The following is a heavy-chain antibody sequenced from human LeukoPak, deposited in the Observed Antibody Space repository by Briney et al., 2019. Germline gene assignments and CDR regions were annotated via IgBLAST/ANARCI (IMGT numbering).Heavy chain of an antibody. CDR2: IYYSGST. V-gene: IGHV4-59*01. Sequence: SETLSLTCTVSGGSISSYCWNWIRQPPGKGLEWIGYIYYSGSTNYNPSLESRVTMSVDTSKNQFSLKLSSVTAADTAVYYCARGQHSYGYFNGFDYWGQGTLVTVSS. D-gene: IGHD5-18*01. J-gene: IGHJ4*02. CDR1: GGSISSYC. CDR3: ARGQHSYGYFNGFDY.